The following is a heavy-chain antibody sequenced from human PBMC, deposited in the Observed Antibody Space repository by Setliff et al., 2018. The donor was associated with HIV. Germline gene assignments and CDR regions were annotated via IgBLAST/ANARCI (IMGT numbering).Heavy chain of an antibody. D-gene: IGHD6-19*01. CDR2: INHSGGT. Sequence: SETLSLTCAVYGGSFSAYYWSWIRQTPGKGLEWIGEINHSGGTNYNPSLKSRVTMSVDTSKKQFSLRLTSVTAADTAVYYCARGVRDNSGWSSYYFDYWGQGTLVTVS. V-gene: IGHV4-34*01. CDR1: GGSFSAYY. J-gene: IGHJ4*02. CDR3: ARGVRDNSGWSSYYFDY.